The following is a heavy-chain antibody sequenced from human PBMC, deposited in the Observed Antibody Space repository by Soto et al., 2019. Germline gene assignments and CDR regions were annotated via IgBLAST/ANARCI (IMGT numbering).Heavy chain of an antibody. CDR1: GYTFTGYY. CDR3: ARAQLPNWFDP. CDR2: INPNSGGT. Sequence: VASVKVSCKASGYTFTGYYMHWVRQAPGQGLEWMGWINPNSGGTNYAQKFQGWVTMTRDTSISTAYMELSRLRSDDTAVYYCARAQLPNWFDPWGQGTLVTVSS. J-gene: IGHJ5*02. V-gene: IGHV1-2*04. D-gene: IGHD2-2*01.